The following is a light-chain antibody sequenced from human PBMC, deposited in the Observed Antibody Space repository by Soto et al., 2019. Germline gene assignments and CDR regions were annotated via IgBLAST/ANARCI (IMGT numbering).Light chain of an antibody. CDR2: AAS. CDR3: LQHNSYPQT. J-gene: IGKJ1*01. CDR1: QGIRDA. V-gene: IGKV1-17*01. Sequence: DIQMTQSPSSLSASVGDRVTITCRASQGIRDALGWYQQKPGKSPKRLIYAASSLQSGVPSRFNGSVSGTEFTLTISSLKTEDFATYYCLQHNSYPQTFGQGTKVEIK.